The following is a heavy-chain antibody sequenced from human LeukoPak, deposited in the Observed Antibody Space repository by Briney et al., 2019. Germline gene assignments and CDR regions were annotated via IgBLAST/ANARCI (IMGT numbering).Heavy chain of an antibody. CDR3: ARNSSAYISPYYYNYMDV. Sequence: GGSLTLSCAASGFTFSDYSMTWIRQAQGKGLEWISYISISGNSIDYAASVKGRFTISRDNAEKSLYLQLNSLRAEDTAVYFCARNSSAYISPYYYNYMDVWGEGTTVTVSS. CDR2: ISISGNSI. CDR1: GFTFSDYS. V-gene: IGHV3-11*01. J-gene: IGHJ6*03. D-gene: IGHD3-22*01.